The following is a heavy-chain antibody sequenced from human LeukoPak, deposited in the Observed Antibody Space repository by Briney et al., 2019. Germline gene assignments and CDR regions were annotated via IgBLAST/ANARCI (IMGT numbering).Heavy chain of an antibody. D-gene: IGHD5-12*01. CDR3: ASDIVATSGDF. J-gene: IGHJ4*02. V-gene: IGHV3-11*01. CDR2: ITSAGRAI. CDR1: GYTFSDFY. Sequence: GGSLRLSCAASGYTFSDFYMSWLRQAPGKGLEWVSYITSAGRAIYYADSVQGRFTISRDNARNSLYLQMNGLRAEDPAVYYCASDIVATSGDFWGQGTLVTVSS.